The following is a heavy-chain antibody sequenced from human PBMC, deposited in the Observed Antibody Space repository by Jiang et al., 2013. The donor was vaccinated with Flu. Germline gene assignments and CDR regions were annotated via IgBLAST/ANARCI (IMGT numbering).Heavy chain of an antibody. D-gene: IGHD5-24*01. V-gene: IGHV3-48*02. CDR3: ASLRGL. CDR1: GFTFTTYS. CDR2: ISSSGNTT. J-gene: IGHJ4*02. Sequence: VQLVESGGGLVQPGGSLRLSCAASGFTFTTYSMNWVRQAPGKGLEWVSYISSSGNTTYYADSVRGRFTISRDNAKNSLYLQMNSLRDEDTAVYYCASLRGLWGQGTLVTVSS.